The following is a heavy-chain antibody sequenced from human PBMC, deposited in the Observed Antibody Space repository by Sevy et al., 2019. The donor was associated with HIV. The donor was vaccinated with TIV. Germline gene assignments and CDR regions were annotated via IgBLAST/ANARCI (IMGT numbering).Heavy chain of an antibody. J-gene: IGHJ4*02. CDR3: AGVPAYDDSNVSDF. D-gene: IGHD4-4*01. CDR1: GFSFSSHS. CDR2: ISGTGNTI. V-gene: IGHV3-48*02. Sequence: GGSLRLSCAASGFSFSSHSMNWVCQTPGKGLEWISYISGTGNTIYYADSVKGRFTISRDNAKNSLYLQLKSLRDEDTAIYYCAGVPAYDDSNVSDFWGQGSLVTVSS.